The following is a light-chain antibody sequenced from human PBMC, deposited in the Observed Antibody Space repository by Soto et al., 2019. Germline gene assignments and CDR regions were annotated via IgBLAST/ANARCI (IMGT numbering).Light chain of an antibody. CDR2: EGS. J-gene: IGLJ1*01. Sequence: QSALTQPASVSGSPGQSITISCTGTSSDVGSYNFVSWYQQHPGKAPKLMIYEGSKRPSGVSIRFSGSKSGNTASLTISGLQAEDEADYYCSSYTSSTAYVFGTGTKVTVL. CDR3: SSYTSSTAYV. CDR1: SSDVGSYNF. V-gene: IGLV2-14*02.